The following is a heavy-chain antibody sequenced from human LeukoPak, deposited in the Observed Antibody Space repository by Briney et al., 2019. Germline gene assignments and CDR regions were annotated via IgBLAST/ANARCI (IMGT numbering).Heavy chain of an antibody. Sequence: QPGGSLRLSCEASGFAFSHYWMTWVRQAPGKGLEYVSAISSNGGSTYYANSVKGRFTISRDNSKNTLYLLMGSLRAEDMAVYYCAALIAVAGLDYWGQGTLVTVSS. CDR2: ISSNGGST. CDR1: GFAFSHYW. CDR3: AALIAVAGLDY. J-gene: IGHJ4*02. V-gene: IGHV3-64*01. D-gene: IGHD6-19*01.